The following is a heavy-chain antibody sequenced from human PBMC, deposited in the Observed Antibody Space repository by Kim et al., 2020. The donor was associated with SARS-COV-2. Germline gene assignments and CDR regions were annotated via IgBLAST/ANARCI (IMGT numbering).Heavy chain of an antibody. CDR2: IYYSGST. J-gene: IGHJ3*02. Sequence: SETLSLTCTVSGGSISSSSYYWGWIRQPPGKGLEWIGSIYYSGSTYYNPSLKSRVTISVDTSKNQFSLKLSSVTAADTAVYYCARDRGDYGGNSWARYAFDIWGQGTMVTVSS. D-gene: IGHD4-17*01. CDR3: ARDRGDYGGNSWARYAFDI. V-gene: IGHV4-39*07. CDR1: GGSISSSSYY.